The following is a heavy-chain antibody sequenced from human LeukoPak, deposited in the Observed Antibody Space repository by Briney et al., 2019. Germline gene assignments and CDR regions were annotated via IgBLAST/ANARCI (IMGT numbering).Heavy chain of an antibody. CDR3: ARHKQSGTYYDAFDI. V-gene: IGHV4-39*01. CDR2: IYYSGST. D-gene: IGHD1-26*01. CDR1: GGSTVRTTYS. J-gene: IGHJ3*02. Sequence: PSETLSLTCTVAGGSTVRTTYSWGWIRQPPGKGLECIGSIYYSGSTYYNPSLKSRVTISLDTSKNQFSLKLSSVTAADTAVYYCARHKQSGTYYDAFDIWGQGTMVTVSS.